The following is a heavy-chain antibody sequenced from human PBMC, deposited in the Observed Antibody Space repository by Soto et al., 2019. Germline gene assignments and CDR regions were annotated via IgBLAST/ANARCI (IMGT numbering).Heavy chain of an antibody. D-gene: IGHD2-15*01. J-gene: IGHJ6*03. CDR1: GYTFTSYG. CDR2: MIPIFGTT. V-gene: IGHV1-69*05. CDR3: AGGGYCSGGSCYYYYMDV. Sequence: GASVKVSCKASGYTFTSYGISWVRQAPGQGLEWMGGMIPIFGTTDYAQKFQGRVTMTTNESISTAYMELSSLRSEDTAVYYCAGGGYCSGGSCYYYYMDVWDKGTTVTVSS.